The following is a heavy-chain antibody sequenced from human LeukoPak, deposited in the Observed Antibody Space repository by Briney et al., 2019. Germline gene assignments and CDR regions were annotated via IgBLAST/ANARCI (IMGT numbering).Heavy chain of an antibody. D-gene: IGHD3-22*01. V-gene: IGHV1-8*01. CDR2: MNPNSGNT. J-gene: IGHJ3*02. CDR1: GYTFTSYD. CDR3: ARGTFRGIVVVITGSFAFDI. Sequence: ASVTVSCKASGYTFTSYDINWVRQAAGQGLEWMGWMNPNSGNTGYAQKFQGRVTMTRNTSISTAYMELSSLRSEDTAVYYCARGTFRGIVVVITGSFAFDIWGQGTMVTVSS.